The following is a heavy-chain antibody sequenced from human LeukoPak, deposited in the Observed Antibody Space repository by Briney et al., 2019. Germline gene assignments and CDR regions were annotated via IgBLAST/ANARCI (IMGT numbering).Heavy chain of an antibody. V-gene: IGHV4-4*07. J-gene: IGHJ6*02. D-gene: IGHD3-10*01. Sequence: SETLSLTCTVSGGSISSYYWSWIRQPAGKGLEWIGRIYTSGTNYNPSLKSRITMSVDTSKSQFTLKLSSVTAADTAVYYCARLHFPSGSYSNYYHYGMDVWGQGTTVTGSS. CDR1: GGSISSYY. CDR3: ARLHFPSGSYSNYYHYGMDV. CDR2: IYTSGT.